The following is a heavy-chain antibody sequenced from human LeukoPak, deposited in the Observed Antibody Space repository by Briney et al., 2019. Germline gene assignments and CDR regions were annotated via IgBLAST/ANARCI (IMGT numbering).Heavy chain of an antibody. D-gene: IGHD3-22*01. CDR1: GGSISSSRYY. J-gene: IGHJ3*02. CDR3: ARALKGIVVVGGGAFDI. CDR2: IYYSGST. Sequence: SETLSLTCTVSGGSISSSRYYWGWIRQPPGKGLELIGSIYYSGSTYYNPSLKSRVTISVDTSKNQFSLKLSSVTAADTAVYYCARALKGIVVVGGGAFDIWGQGTMVTVSS. V-gene: IGHV4-39*07.